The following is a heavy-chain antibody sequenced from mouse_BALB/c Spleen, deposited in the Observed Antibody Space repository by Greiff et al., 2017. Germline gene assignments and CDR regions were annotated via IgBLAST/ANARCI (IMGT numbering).Heavy chain of an antibody. CDR2: IDPENGDT. Sequence: VQLQQSGAELVRSGASVKLSCTASGFNIKDYYMHWVKQRPEQGLEWIGWIDPENGDTEYAPKFQGKATMTADTSSNTAYLQLSSLTSEDTAVYYCNEGDYYGSSFYAMDYWGQGTSVTVSS. V-gene: IGHV14-4*02. CDR3: NEGDYYGSSFYAMDY. J-gene: IGHJ4*01. CDR1: GFNIKDYY. D-gene: IGHD1-1*01.